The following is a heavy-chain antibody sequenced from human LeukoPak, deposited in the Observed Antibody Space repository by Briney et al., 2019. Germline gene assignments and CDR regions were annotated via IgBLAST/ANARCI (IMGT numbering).Heavy chain of an antibody. V-gene: IGHV4-30-4*08. D-gene: IGHD1-1*01. CDR1: GGSISSTSYY. CDR2: IYYSGST. J-gene: IGHJ4*02. CDR3: ARQRYNWNHNYFDY. Sequence: PSETLSLTCTVSGGSISSTSYYWGWIRQPPGKGLEWIGYIYYSGSTYYNPSLKSRVTISVDTSKNQFSLKLSSVTAADTAVYYCARQRYNWNHNYFDYWGQGTLVTVSS.